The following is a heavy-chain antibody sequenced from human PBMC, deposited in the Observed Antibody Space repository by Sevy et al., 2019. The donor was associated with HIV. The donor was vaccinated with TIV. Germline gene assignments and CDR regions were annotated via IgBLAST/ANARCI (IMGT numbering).Heavy chain of an antibody. CDR2: ISVDGTNK. D-gene: IGHD3-22*01. CDR3: VRETGGSGSAGFFGD. V-gene: IGHV3-30*03. Sequence: GGSLRLSCAASGFTVTNYVIHWVRHAPGKGLEWVALISVDGTNKQYTDSVKGRFTISRDDPKNTVYVEMTSLTVEDTALYYCVRETGGSGSAGFFGDWGQGTLVTVSS. CDR1: GFTVTNYV. J-gene: IGHJ4*02.